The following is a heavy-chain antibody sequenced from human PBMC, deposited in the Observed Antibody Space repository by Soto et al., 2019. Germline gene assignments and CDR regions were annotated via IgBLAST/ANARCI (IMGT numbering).Heavy chain of an antibody. D-gene: IGHD1-1*01. CDR2: ISGSGGSI. V-gene: IGHV3-23*01. CDR3: VKGYWKGDV. CDR1: GFTFSTYA. J-gene: IGHJ6*02. Sequence: EVQLLESGGGLVQPGGSLRLSCAASGFTFSTYAMNWVRQAPGNGLEWVSAISGSGGSIHYADSVKGRFTISRDNSKSTLYLQMNILGGEDTAVYHCVKGYWKGDVWGQGTTVTVSS.